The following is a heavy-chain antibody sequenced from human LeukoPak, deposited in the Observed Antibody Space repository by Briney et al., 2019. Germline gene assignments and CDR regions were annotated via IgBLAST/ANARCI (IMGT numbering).Heavy chain of an antibody. D-gene: IGHD1-26*01. CDR2: ISSSSSYI. J-gene: IGHJ4*02. Sequence: MSGGSLRLSCAASGFTFSSYSMNWVRQAPGEGLEWVSSISSSSSYIYYADSVKGRFTISRDNAKNSLYLQMNSLRAEDTAVYYCARDPRVGATASFDYWGQGTLVTVSS. V-gene: IGHV3-21*01. CDR1: GFTFSSYS. CDR3: ARDPRVGATASFDY.